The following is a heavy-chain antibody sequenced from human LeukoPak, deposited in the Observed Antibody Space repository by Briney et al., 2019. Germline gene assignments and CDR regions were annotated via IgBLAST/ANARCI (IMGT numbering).Heavy chain of an antibody. CDR3: ARDGNYYDSSGSITLDY. V-gene: IGHV3-66*02. Sequence: AGGSLRLSCAASGFTVSSNYMSWVRQAPGKGLEWVLVIYSGGSTYYADSVKGRFTISRDNSKNTLYLQMNSLRAEDTAVYYCARDGNYYDSSGSITLDYWGQGTLVTVSS. CDR1: GFTVSSNY. J-gene: IGHJ4*02. D-gene: IGHD3-22*01. CDR2: IYSGGST.